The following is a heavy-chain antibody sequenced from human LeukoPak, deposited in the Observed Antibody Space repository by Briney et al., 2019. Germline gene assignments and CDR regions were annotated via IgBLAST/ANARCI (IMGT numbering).Heavy chain of an antibody. Sequence: SVKVSCKASGGTFSSYAISWVRQAPGQGLEWMGGIIPIFGTANYAQKFQGRVTTTADESTSTAYMELSSLRSEDTAVYYCARDRTTDYYYYGMDVWGQGTTVTVSS. CDR3: ARDRTTDYYYYGMDV. D-gene: IGHD1-1*01. CDR1: GGTFSSYA. CDR2: IIPIFGTA. J-gene: IGHJ6*02. V-gene: IGHV1-69*13.